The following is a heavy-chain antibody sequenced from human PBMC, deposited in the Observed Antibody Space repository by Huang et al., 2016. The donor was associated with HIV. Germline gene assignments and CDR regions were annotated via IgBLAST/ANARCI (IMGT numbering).Heavy chain of an antibody. CDR2: ISKTSGAT. J-gene: IGHJ4*02. Sequence: EVQLVESGGGLAQPGGSLRLSCVASGYTFSTYSMNWVRQARGKGLVWVAYISKTSGATSYAESVKGRFTGSRDKVKNALYLQMNRLRVEDTAMYYCVRDSSSGLQLRYWGQGALVIVS. D-gene: IGHD3-22*01. CDR3: VRDSSSGLQLRY. CDR1: GYTFSTYS. V-gene: IGHV3-48*01.